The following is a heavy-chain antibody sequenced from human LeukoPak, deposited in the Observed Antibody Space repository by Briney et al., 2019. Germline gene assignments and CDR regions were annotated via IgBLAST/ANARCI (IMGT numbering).Heavy chain of an antibody. D-gene: IGHD3-22*01. V-gene: IGHV4-59*01. CDR2: IYYGGST. CDR3: ARARLDSSGRFDY. CDR1: GGSFSGYY. Sequence: PSETLSLTCAVYGGSFSGYYWSCIRQSPGKGLEWIGYIYYGGSTDYNPSLKSRVTISKDTSKTQFSLRLSSVTAADTAVYYCARARLDSSGRFDYWGQGTLVTVSS. J-gene: IGHJ4*02.